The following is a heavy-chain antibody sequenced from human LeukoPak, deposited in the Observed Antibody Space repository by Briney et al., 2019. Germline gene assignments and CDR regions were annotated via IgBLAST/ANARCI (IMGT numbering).Heavy chain of an antibody. CDR3: ARDRCSSTSCHRSYAMDV. CDR2: MSSSGST. D-gene: IGHD2-2*01. Sequence: PSETLSLTCTVSGVSISSYYWSWIRQPAGKGLEWIGRMSSSGSTNYNPSLKSRVTMSVDTSKNQFSLKMSSVTAADTAVFLCARDRCSSTSCHRSYAMDVWGQGTTVTVSS. V-gene: IGHV4-4*07. J-gene: IGHJ6*02. CDR1: GVSISSYY.